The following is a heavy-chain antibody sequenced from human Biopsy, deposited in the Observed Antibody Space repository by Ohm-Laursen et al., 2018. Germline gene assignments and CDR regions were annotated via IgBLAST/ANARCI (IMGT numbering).Heavy chain of an antibody. CDR2: FNSDGSST. CDR3: ARGGGGNSRDWYFDL. V-gene: IGHV3-74*01. CDR1: GFTFSSYY. Sequence: SLRLSCAASGFTFSSYYMHWVRQAPGKGLVWVSRFNSDGSSTSYADSMKGRFTISRDNANNTLYLQMNSLRAEDTAVYYCARGGGGNSRDWYFDLWGRGTLVTVSS. D-gene: IGHD1-7*01. J-gene: IGHJ2*01.